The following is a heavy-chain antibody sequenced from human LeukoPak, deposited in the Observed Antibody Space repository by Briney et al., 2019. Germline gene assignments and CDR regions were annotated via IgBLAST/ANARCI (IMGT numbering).Heavy chain of an antibody. J-gene: IGHJ2*01. CDR3: ARNDYSGTHWYFDL. V-gene: IGHV4-59*01. Sequence: SETLSLTCTVSGGSISSYYWSWIRQPPGKGLEWIGYIHYSGSTNYNPSLKSRVTISVDTSKNQFSLKLSSVIAADTAVYYCARNDYSGTHWYFDLWGRGTLVTVSS. CDR1: GGSISSYY. D-gene: IGHD4-23*01. CDR2: IHYSGST.